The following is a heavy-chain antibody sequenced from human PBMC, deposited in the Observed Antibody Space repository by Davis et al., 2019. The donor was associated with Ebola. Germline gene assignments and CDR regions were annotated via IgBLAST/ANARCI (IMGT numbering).Heavy chain of an antibody. CDR2: INPNSGVT. D-gene: IGHD5-12*01. CDR1: GYSFTDNY. Sequence: AASVKVSCKASGYSFTDNYIHWVRQAPGQGLEWMGWINPNSGVTNYAQKFQDWVTMTTDTSTSTTYMELRRLRSDDTAIYYCASGNEVATVFDYWGQGTLVTVSS. V-gene: IGHV1-2*04. CDR3: ASGNEVATVFDY. J-gene: IGHJ4*02.